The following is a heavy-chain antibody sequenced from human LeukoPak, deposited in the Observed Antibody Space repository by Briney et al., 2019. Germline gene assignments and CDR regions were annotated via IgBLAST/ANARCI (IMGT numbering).Heavy chain of an antibody. V-gene: IGHV4-34*01. CDR1: GGSLSGYY. CDR3: ARPHYDFWSGYPTYYFDY. CDR2: INHSGST. D-gene: IGHD3-3*01. Sequence: PSETLSLTCAVYGGSLSGYYWSWIRQPPGKGLEWIGEINHSGSTNYNPSLKSRVTISVDTSKNQFSLKLSSVTAADTAVYYCARPHYDFWSGYPTYYFDYWGQGTLVTVSS. J-gene: IGHJ4*02.